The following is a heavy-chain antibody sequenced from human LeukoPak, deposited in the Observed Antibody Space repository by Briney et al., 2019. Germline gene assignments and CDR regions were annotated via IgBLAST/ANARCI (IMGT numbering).Heavy chain of an antibody. V-gene: IGHV4-31*03. CDR2: IYYSGST. CDR3: ARGYGDRWYFDY. Sequence: SETLSLTCTVSGGSISSGGYYWSWIRQHPGKGLEWIGYIYYSGSTYYNPSLKSRVTISVETSKNQFSLKLSSVTAADTAVYYCARGYGDRWYFDYWGQGTLVTVSS. CDR1: GGSISSGGYY. D-gene: IGHD4-17*01. J-gene: IGHJ4*02.